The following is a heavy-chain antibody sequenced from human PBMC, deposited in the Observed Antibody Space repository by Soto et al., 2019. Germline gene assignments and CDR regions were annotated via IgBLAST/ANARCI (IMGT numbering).Heavy chain of an antibody. D-gene: IGHD3-16*01. CDR3: ARDRWGRYYYYYGMDV. Sequence: PSETLSLTCTVSGGSISSYYWSWIRQPPGKGLEWIGYIYYSGSTNYNPSLKSRVTISVDTSKNQFSLKLSSVTAADTAVYYCARDRWGRYYYYYGMDVWGQGTTVTVSS. V-gene: IGHV4-59*12. CDR1: GGSISSYY. J-gene: IGHJ6*02. CDR2: IYYSGST.